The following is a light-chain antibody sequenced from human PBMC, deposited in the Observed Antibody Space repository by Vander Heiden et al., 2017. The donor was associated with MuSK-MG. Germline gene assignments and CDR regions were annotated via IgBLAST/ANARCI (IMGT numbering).Light chain of an antibody. CDR2: DAS. CDR1: QSVSSY. Sequence: EIVLTQSPATLSFSPGERATLSCRASQSVSSYLAWYQQKPGQAPRLLIYDASNRATGIPARFSGSGSGTDFTLTISSLEPEDFAVYYCQQRSTFGPGTKVDIK. V-gene: IGKV3-11*01. J-gene: IGKJ3*01. CDR3: QQRST.